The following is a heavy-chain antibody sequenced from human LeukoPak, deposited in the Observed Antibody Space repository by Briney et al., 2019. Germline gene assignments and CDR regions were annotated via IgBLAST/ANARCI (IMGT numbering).Heavy chain of an antibody. J-gene: IGHJ4*02. D-gene: IGHD6-19*01. V-gene: IGHV3-23*01. CDR3: AKVGSIAVAGTKIDY. CDR2: ISGSGGST. Sequence: GGSLRLSCAPSGFTFSSYAMSWVRQAPGKGLEWVSAISGSGGSTYYADSVKGRFTISRDNSKNTLYLQMNSLRAEDTAVYYCAKVGSIAVAGTKIDYWGQGTLVTVSS. CDR1: GFTFSSYA.